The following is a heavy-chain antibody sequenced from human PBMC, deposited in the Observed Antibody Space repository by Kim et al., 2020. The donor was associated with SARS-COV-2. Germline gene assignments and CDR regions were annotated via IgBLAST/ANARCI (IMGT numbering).Heavy chain of an antibody. D-gene: IGHD1-26*01. V-gene: IGHV1-69*01. J-gene: IGHJ4*02. CDR3: ARGSGTYSPFDS. Sequence: NSAQRFQDRVTITADESTSTAYMELSSLTSVDTALYYCARGSGTYSPFDSWGQGTLVTVSS.